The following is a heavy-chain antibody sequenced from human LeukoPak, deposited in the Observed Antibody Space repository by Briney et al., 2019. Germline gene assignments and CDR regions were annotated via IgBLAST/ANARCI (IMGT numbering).Heavy chain of an antibody. Sequence: GGSLRLSCAASGFTFSSYWMSWVRQAPGKGLEWVANIKQDGSEKYYVDSVKGRFTISRDNAKNSLYLQMNSLRAEDTAVYYCARDEAMVRGPPFDYWGQGTLVTVSS. J-gene: IGHJ4*02. V-gene: IGHV3-7*01. CDR3: ARDEAMVRGPPFDY. D-gene: IGHD3-10*01. CDR2: IKQDGSEK. CDR1: GFTFSSYW.